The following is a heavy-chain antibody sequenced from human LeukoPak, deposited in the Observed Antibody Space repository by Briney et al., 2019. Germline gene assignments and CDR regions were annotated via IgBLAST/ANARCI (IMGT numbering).Heavy chain of an antibody. J-gene: IGHJ6*03. D-gene: IGHD3-3*01. CDR1: GITFSSYS. CDR2: ISSFSGTI. V-gene: IGHV3-48*01. CDR3: ARWSYYYYMDV. Sequence: PGGSLRLSCVASGITFSSYSMNWVRQAPGKGLEWVSYISSFSGTINYADSVKGRFTISRDNAKNSLYLQMNSLRAEDTAVYYCARWSYYYYMDVWGKGTTVTISS.